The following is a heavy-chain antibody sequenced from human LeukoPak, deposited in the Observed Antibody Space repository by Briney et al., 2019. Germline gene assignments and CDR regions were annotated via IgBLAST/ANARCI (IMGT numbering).Heavy chain of an antibody. D-gene: IGHD5-24*01. J-gene: IGHJ4*02. CDR1: GGSISSGAYY. Sequence: SVTLSLTCTVSGGSISSGAYYWGWIRQPPGKGLECIGNIYYTGNTYYNPSLKSRVTISVDTSKNQFSLKLGSVTAADTAVYYCASNLHGYNNFDYWGQGILVTVSS. CDR2: IYYTGNT. CDR3: ASNLHGYNNFDY. V-gene: IGHV4-39*01.